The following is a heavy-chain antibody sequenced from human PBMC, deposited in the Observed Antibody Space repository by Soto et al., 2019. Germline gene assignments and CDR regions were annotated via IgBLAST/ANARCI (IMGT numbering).Heavy chain of an antibody. J-gene: IGHJ4*02. CDR1: GGTFSSYT. Sequence: QVQLVQSGAEVQKPGSSVKVSCKASGGTFSSYTISWVRQAPGQGLEWMGRIIPILGIANYAQKFQGRVTITADKSTSTAYMELSSLRSEDTAVYYCARDLSYRNEELVDIDYWGQGTLVTVSS. V-gene: IGHV1-69*08. D-gene: IGHD1-1*01. CDR2: IIPILGIA. CDR3: ARDLSYRNEELVDIDY.